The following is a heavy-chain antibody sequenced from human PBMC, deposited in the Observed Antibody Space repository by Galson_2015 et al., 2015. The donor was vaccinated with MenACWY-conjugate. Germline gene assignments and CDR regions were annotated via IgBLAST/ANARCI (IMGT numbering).Heavy chain of an antibody. D-gene: IGHD1-14*01. Sequence: SLRLSCAASGITFSHCGMNWVRQAPGKGLEWISYISPGSGIIYYADSAKGRFTISRDDAKNSLFLQISSLRDEDTAVYYCAWGRNPTVKSMYLDYWGHGTLVTVSS. V-gene: IGHV3-48*02. CDR1: GITFSHCG. J-gene: IGHJ4*01. CDR3: AWGRNPTVKSMYLDY. CDR2: ISPGSGII.